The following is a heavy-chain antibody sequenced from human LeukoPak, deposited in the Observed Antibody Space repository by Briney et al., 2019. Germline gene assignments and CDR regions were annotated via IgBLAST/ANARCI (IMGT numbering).Heavy chain of an antibody. J-gene: IGHJ4*02. CDR1: GFTFSSYG. CDR3: TRDRSRAEDD. Sequence: SGRSLRLSCAASGFTFSSYGMHRVRQAPGKGLGWVAVIWYDGSNKYYADSVKGRFTISRDNSKNTLYLQMNSLRGEDTAVYYCTRDRSRAEDDWGQGTLVTVSS. CDR2: IWYDGSNK. D-gene: IGHD1-14*01. V-gene: IGHV3-33*01.